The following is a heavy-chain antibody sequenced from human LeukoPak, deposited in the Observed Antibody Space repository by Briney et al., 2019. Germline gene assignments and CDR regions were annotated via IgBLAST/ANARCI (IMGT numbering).Heavy chain of an antibody. Sequence: GGSLRLSCAASGFTFSSYSMNWVRQAPGKGLEWVSYISSSSTIYYSDSVKGRFTISRDNAKNSLYLQMNSLGAEDTAVYYCARDRGYSYGIFDYWGQGTLVTVSS. CDR2: ISSSSTI. CDR3: ARDRGYSYGIFDY. V-gene: IGHV3-48*01. D-gene: IGHD5-18*01. CDR1: GFTFSSYS. J-gene: IGHJ4*02.